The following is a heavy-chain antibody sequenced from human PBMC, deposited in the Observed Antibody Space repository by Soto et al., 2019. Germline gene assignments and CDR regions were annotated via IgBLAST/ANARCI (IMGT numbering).Heavy chain of an antibody. CDR3: TTDQDTAMELSY. J-gene: IGHJ4*02. V-gene: IGHV3-15*01. D-gene: IGHD5-18*01. CDR1: GFTFSNAW. CDR2: IKSKTDGGTT. Sequence: PGGSLRLSCAASGFTFSNAWISWVRQAPGKGLEWVGRIKSKTDGGTTDYAAPVKGRFTISRDDSKNTLYLQMNSLKTEDTAVYYCTTDQDTAMELSYWGQGTLVTVSS.